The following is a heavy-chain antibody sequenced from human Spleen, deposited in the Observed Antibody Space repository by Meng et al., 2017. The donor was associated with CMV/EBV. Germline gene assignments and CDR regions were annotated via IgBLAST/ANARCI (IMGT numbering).Heavy chain of an antibody. Sequence: GGSLRLSCAASGFTVSSNDMSWVRQAPGKGLEWVSSISSTSSYIYYADSVQGRFTISRDNAKNSLYLQMNSLRAEDTAVYYCARMSIAAGGIPGNWGQGTLVTVSS. J-gene: IGHJ4*02. V-gene: IGHV3-21*01. CDR1: GFTVSSND. D-gene: IGHD6-13*01. CDR2: ISSTSSYI. CDR3: ARMSIAAGGIPGN.